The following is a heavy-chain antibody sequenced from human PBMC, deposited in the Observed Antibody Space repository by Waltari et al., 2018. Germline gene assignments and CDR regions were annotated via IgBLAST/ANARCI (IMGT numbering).Heavy chain of an antibody. CDR2: IKEDGSEK. Sequence: EVHLVESGGGLVQPGGSLRLSCAASGFTFSTYWMTWVRQAPGKGVEWLENIKEDGSEKNYVDSVKGRFTISRDNAKNSLYLQMNSLRAEDTAVYYCARDPHYSNFDYWGQGTLVTVSS. D-gene: IGHD4-4*01. CDR3: ARDPHYSNFDY. J-gene: IGHJ4*02. CDR1: GFTFSTYW. V-gene: IGHV3-7*01.